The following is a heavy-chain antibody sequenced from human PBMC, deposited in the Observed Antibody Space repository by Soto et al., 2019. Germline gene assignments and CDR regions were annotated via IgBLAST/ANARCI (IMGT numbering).Heavy chain of an antibody. V-gene: IGHV3-23*01. CDR2: ISGTDGGA. J-gene: IGHJ4*02. CDR1: ELSSSNHA. CDR3: ASGVLPGYTNGGMSYFHY. Sequence: EVHLLESGGGLVQPGGSLRLSCAASELSSSNHAMTWVRQAPGKGLAWVSGISGTDGGAYYADSVKGRFTISRDNSRSTLYLQMNSLRVEDTAVYYCASGVLPGYTNGGMSYFHYWGQGTLVTVSS. D-gene: IGHD2-8*02.